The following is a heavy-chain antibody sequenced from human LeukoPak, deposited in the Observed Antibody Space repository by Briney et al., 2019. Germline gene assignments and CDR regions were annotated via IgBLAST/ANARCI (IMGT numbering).Heavy chain of an antibody. V-gene: IGHV3-7*01. CDR1: GFTFSSYS. J-gene: IGHJ4*02. CDR2: IKQDGSEK. CDR3: AREGMYYYDSSGYYFDY. D-gene: IGHD3-22*01. Sequence: GGSLRLSCAASGFTFSSYSMNWVRQAPGKGLEWVANIKQDGSEKYYVDSVKGRFTISRDNAKNSLYLQMNSLRAEDTAVYYCAREGMYYYDSSGYYFDYWGQGTLVTVSS.